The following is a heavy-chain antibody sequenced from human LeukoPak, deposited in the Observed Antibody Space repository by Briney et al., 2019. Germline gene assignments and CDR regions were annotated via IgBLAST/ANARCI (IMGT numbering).Heavy chain of an antibody. CDR1: GGSISNYY. J-gene: IGHJ6*02. V-gene: IGHV4-59*08. CDR2: TYYSGST. CDR3: ARSDCSTTSCVAYYGMDV. Sequence: PSETLSLTCTVSGGSISNYYWNWIRQPPGKGLEWIGYTYYSGSTNYNPSLKSRVTISVDTSKNQFSLKLSSMTAADTAVYYCARSDCSTTSCVAYYGMDVWGQGTTVTVSS. D-gene: IGHD2-2*01.